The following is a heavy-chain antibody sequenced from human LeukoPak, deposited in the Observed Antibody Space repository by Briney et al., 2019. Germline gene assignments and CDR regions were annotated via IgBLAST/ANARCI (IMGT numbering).Heavy chain of an antibody. D-gene: IGHD3-22*01. V-gene: IGHV1-2*02. CDR3: ARDRYDSSGYYYPPRGNAFDI. CDR2: INPNSGGT. J-gene: IGHJ3*02. CDR1: GYTFTGYY. Sequence: ASVKVSCKASGYTFTGYYMHWVRQAPGQGLEWMGWINPNSGGTNYAQKFQGRVTMTRDTSISTAYMELSSLRSEDTAVYYCARDRYDSSGYYYPPRGNAFDIWGQGTMVTVSS.